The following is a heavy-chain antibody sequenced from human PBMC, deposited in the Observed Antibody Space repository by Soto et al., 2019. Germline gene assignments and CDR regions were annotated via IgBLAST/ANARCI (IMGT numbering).Heavy chain of an antibody. J-gene: IGHJ6*02. CDR1: GYTFTSYA. D-gene: IGHD6-13*01. CDR3: ASAAAGTLTYYYYHGMDV. CDR2: INAGNGNT. V-gene: IGHV1-3*01. Sequence: GASVKVSCKASGYTFTSYAMHWVRQAPGQRLEWMGWINAGNGNTKYSQKFQGRVTITRDTSASTAYMELSSLRSEDTAVYYCASAAAGTLTYYYYHGMDVWGQGTTVTVSS.